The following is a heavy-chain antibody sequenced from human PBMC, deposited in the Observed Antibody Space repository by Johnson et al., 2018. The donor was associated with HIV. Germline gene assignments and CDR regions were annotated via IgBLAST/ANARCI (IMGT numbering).Heavy chain of an antibody. D-gene: IGHD4-23*01. Sequence: QVQLVESGGGVVQPGRSLRLSCAASGFTFSSYAMHWVRQAPGKGLEWVAVISYDGSNKYYADSVKGRFTISRDNSKNTLYLQMNSLRAEDTALYYCAKALTTVVTPGPEAFDIWGQGTMVTVSS. J-gene: IGHJ3*02. CDR3: AKALTTVVTPGPEAFDI. CDR2: ISYDGSNK. CDR1: GFTFSSYA. V-gene: IGHV3-30-3*01.